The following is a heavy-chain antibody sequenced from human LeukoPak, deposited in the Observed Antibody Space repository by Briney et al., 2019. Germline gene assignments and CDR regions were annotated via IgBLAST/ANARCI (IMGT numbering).Heavy chain of an antibody. D-gene: IGHD6-19*01. CDR2: ISYDGSNK. CDR3: AKEGYSSGWYEDY. CDR1: GFTFSRYS. J-gene: IGHJ4*02. V-gene: IGHV3-30*18. Sequence: GGSLRLSCAASGFTFSRYSILWVRQAPGKGLEWVADISYDGSNKYYADSVKGRFTISRDNSKNTLYLQMNGLRAEDTAVYYCAKEGYSSGWYEDYWGQGTLVTVSS.